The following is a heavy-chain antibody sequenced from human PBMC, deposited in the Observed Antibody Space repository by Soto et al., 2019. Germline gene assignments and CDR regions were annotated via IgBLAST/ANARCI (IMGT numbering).Heavy chain of an antibody. D-gene: IGHD2-21*01. V-gene: IGHV1-18*01. Sequence: ASVKVSCKSSGYKFISHSITWVRQAPGQGLEWMGRISAYNGNTNYAQKLQGRVTMTTDTSTNTAYMELRSLRSDHTAVYYCARGAFSGGAPGCRDMDVWGQGTTVTVSS. CDR2: ISAYNGNT. CDR1: GYKFISHS. CDR3: ARGAFSGGAPGCRDMDV. J-gene: IGHJ6*02.